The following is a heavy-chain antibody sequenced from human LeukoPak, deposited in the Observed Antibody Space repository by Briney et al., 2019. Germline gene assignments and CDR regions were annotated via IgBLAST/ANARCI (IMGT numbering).Heavy chain of an antibody. J-gene: IGHJ5*02. Sequence: PGGSLRLSCVVSGITFSKSGMHWVRQAPGKGLEWLAFIWSGGTNQYYADSVKGRFTISRDNSKNMVYLQVSSLRVEDTAVYYCARGRLTTGGWFDPWRQGTLVTVSS. V-gene: IGHV3-33*01. CDR3: ARGRLTTGGWFDP. D-gene: IGHD3-9*01. CDR1: GITFSKSG. CDR2: IWSGGTNQ.